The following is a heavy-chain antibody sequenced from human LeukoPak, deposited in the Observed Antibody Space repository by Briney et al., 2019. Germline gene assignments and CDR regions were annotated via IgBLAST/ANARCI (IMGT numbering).Heavy chain of an antibody. Sequence: SETLSLTCTVYGGSFSGYYWSWIRQPPGKGLEWIGEINHSGSTNYNPSLKSRVTISVDTSKNQFSLKLSSVTAADTAVYYCARGKRYCSSTSCYRGAFDIWGQGTMVTVSS. CDR2: INHSGST. J-gene: IGHJ3*02. D-gene: IGHD2-2*01. CDR3: ARGKRYCSSTSCYRGAFDI. V-gene: IGHV4-34*01. CDR1: GGSFSGYY.